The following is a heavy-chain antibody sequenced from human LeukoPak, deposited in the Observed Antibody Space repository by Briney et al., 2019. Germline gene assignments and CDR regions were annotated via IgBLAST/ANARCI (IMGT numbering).Heavy chain of an antibody. D-gene: IGHD5-12*01. J-gene: IGHJ4*02. V-gene: IGHV3-53*01. CDR3: ARSGYDRDY. CDR1: GFTVSSNY. Sequence: PGVSLRLYCAASGFTVSSNYMSRVRQAPGQGLEWVSVIYSGGSTYYADSVKGRFTISRDNSKNTLYLQMNSLRAEDTAVYYCARSGYDRDYWGQGTLVTVSS. CDR2: IYSGGST.